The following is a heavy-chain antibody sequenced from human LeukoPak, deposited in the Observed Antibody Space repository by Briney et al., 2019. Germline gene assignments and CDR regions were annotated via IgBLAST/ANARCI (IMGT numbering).Heavy chain of an antibody. Sequence: SETLSLTCTVSGGSISSYYWSWIRQPPGKGLEWIGYIYYSGSTNYNPSLKSRVTISVDTSKNQFSLKLSPVTAADTAVYYCARGRPGTGHRDYWGQGTLVTVSS. D-gene: IGHD1-14*01. CDR3: ARGRPGTGHRDY. CDR2: IYYSGST. V-gene: IGHV4-59*01. J-gene: IGHJ4*02. CDR1: GGSISSYY.